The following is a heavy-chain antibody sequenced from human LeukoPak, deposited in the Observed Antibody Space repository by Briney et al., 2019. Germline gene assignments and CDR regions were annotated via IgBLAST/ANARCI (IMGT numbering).Heavy chain of an antibody. CDR1: GGSFSGYY. V-gene: IGHV4-34*01. J-gene: IGHJ4*02. CDR3: ARGGWLQFEYYFDY. D-gene: IGHD5-24*01. Sequence: SETLSLTCAVYGGSFSGYYWSWIRQPPGKGLEWIGEINHSGSTNYNPSLKSRVTISVDTSKNQFSLKLSSVTAADTAVYYCARGGWLQFEYYFDYRGQGTLVTVSS. CDR2: INHSGST.